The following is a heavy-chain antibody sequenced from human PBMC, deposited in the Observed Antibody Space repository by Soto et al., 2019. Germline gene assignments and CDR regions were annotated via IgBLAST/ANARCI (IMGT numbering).Heavy chain of an antibody. D-gene: IGHD2-21*01. CDR2: ISGGASDK. CDR1: GFMFSAYW. J-gene: IGHJ4*02. V-gene: IGHV3-7*01. CDR3: LREDWHRFDS. Sequence: EVQLVESGGRLVQPGGSLRLSCAASGFMFSAYWMSWVRQDPGKGLEWVATISGGASDKFYVDSGKGRFTISRDDIKNTLYLQMNSLRDEDTAVYYCLREDWHRFDSWGQGTLVTVSS.